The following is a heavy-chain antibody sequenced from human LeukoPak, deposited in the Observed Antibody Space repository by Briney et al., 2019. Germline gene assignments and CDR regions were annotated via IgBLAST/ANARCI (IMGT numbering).Heavy chain of an antibody. CDR3: ARDYYDPGIDY. Sequence: ASVKVSCKASGGTFSSYAISWVRQAPGQGLEWMGIINPSGGSTSYAQKFQGRVTMTRDTSTSTVYMELSSLRSEDTAVYYCARDYYDPGIDYWGQGTLVTVSS. D-gene: IGHD3-22*01. V-gene: IGHV1-46*01. CDR2: INPSGGST. CDR1: GGTFSSYA. J-gene: IGHJ4*02.